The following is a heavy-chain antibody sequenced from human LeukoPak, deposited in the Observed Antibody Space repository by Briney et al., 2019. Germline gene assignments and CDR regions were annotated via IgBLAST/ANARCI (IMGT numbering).Heavy chain of an antibody. CDR3: ARGPLSGSCGDY. V-gene: IGHV1-18*01. D-gene: IGHD1-26*01. CDR1: GYSFTSYG. CDR2: VSAYNGNT. Sequence: ASVKVSCKASGYSFTSYGISWVRQAPGQGLEWMGWVSAYNGNTDYAQKFQGRVAMTTDTSTTTAYMELRSPKSDDTAVYYCARGPLSGSCGDYWGQGTLVTVSS. J-gene: IGHJ4*02.